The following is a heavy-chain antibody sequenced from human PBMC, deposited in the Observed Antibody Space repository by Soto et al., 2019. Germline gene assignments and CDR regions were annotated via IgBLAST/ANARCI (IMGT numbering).Heavy chain of an antibody. CDR3: AKDREQQLGPYYYYYGMDV. D-gene: IGHD6-13*01. J-gene: IGHJ6*02. Sequence: GGSLRLSCAASGFTFSSYGMHWVRQAPGKGLEWVAVISYDGSNKYYADSVKGRFTISRDNSKNTLYLQMNSLRAEDTAVYYCAKDREQQLGPYYYYYGMDVWGQGTTVTVSS. V-gene: IGHV3-30*18. CDR2: ISYDGSNK. CDR1: GFTFSSYG.